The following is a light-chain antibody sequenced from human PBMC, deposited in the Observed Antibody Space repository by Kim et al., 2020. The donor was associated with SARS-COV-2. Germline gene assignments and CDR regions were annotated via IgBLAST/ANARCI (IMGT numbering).Light chain of an antibody. CDR3: NSRDSSGTWV. V-gene: IGLV3-19*01. CDR2: GKN. J-gene: IGLJ3*02. CDR1: SLRSYY. Sequence: SSELTQDPAVSVALGQTVRITCQGDSLRSYYASWYQQKPGQAPVLVIYGKNNRPSGIPDRFSGSSSGNTASLTITGAQAEDEADYYCNSRDSSGTWVFGGGTQLTV.